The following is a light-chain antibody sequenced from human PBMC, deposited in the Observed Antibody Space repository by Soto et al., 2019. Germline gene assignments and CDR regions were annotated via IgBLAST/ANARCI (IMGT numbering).Light chain of an antibody. J-gene: IGKJ1*01. CDR1: QDIATY. Sequence: DIQMTQSPSSLSASVGNRVTITCQASQDIATYLNWYQQKPGKAPNLLIYDASNLETGVPSRFSGGGSGTDFTFTISNLQPEVIVTYYCQQYDNLPLTWTFGQGTKVEIE. V-gene: IGKV1-33*01. CDR2: DAS. CDR3: QQYDNLPLTWT.